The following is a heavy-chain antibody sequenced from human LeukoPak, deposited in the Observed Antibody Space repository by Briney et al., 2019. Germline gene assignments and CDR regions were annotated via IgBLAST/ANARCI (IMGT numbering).Heavy chain of an antibody. D-gene: IGHD6-19*01. CDR2: IYYSGST. CDR3: ARSDSSGWYSNYFDY. Sequence: PSETLSLTGTVSGGSISSYYWSWIRQPPGKGLEWIGYIYYSGSTNYNPSLKSRVTISVDTSKNQFSLKLSSVTAADTAVYYCARSDSSGWYSNYFDYWGQGTLVTVSS. J-gene: IGHJ4*02. V-gene: IGHV4-59*01. CDR1: GGSISSYY.